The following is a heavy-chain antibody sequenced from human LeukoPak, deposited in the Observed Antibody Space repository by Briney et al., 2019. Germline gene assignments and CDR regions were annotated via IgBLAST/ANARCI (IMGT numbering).Heavy chain of an antibody. D-gene: IGHD2-15*01. CDR1: GGSFSGYY. CDR3: AREGSAFDI. V-gene: IGHV4-34*11. CDR2: MLYSGST. J-gene: IGHJ3*02. Sequence: SETLSLTCAVYGGSFSGYYWSWIRQPPGKGLEWIGYMLYSGSTNQNPSLRSRVTISVDTSKNQVSLKLSSVTAADTAVYYCAREGSAFDIWGQGTMVTVSS.